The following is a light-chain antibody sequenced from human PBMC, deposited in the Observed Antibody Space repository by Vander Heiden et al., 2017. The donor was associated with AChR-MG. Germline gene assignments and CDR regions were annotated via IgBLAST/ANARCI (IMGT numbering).Light chain of an antibody. CDR2: KDI. CDR3: QSADITGTSYV. V-gene: IGLV3-25*03. Sequence: SYDLTQPPSVSVSPGQPARITCSADVLSKQSVYWYQQRPGQAPVVVIFKDIERPSGISERFSGSRSGTTVTLTISGVQPEDEAAYYCQSADITGTSYVFGAGTKVTVL. J-gene: IGLJ1*01. CDR1: VLSKQS.